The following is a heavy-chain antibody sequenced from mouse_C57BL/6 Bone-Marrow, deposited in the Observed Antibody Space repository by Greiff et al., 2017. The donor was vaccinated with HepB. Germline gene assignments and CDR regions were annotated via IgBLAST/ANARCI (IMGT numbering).Heavy chain of an antibody. CDR3: SDDSAVYSCARQSRVAY. V-gene: IGHV1-87*01. Sequence: VQLQQSGPELARPWASVKISCQASYTFFRSVHFAFRDPNYGMRWVKQRPGQGLEWIGDSHHGNGDTRYNQKSKGTATLTAGKSSSTAYMQLSSLTSDDSAVYSCARQSRVAYWGQGTLVTVSA. J-gene: IGHJ3*01. CDR1: YTFF. CDR2: GQGLEWIG.